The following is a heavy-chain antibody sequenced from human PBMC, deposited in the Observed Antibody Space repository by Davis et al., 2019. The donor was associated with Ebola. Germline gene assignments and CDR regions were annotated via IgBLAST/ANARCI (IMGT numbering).Heavy chain of an antibody. CDR1: GFTFSTYS. V-gene: IGHV3-48*02. Sequence: GESLKISCAASGFTFSTYSMNWVRQAPGKGLEWVSYISSGSSTIYYADSVKGRFTISRDNAKNSLYLQMNSLRDEDTAVNYCASHYSSGWYYWFDPWGQGTLVTVSS. D-gene: IGHD6-19*01. J-gene: IGHJ5*02. CDR2: ISSGSSTI. CDR3: ASHYSSGWYYWFDP.